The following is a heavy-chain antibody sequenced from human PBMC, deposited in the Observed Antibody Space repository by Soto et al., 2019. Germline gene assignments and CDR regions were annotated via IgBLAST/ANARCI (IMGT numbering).Heavy chain of an antibody. V-gene: IGHV4-31*03. J-gene: IGHJ5*02. CDR1: GGSISSGGYY. CDR2: NYYSGST. Sequence: QVQLQESGPGLVKPSQTLSLTCTVSGGSISSGGYYWSWIRQHPGKGLEWIGYNYYSGSTYYNPSLKNRCTLPVDASKSQFALKLSSATAAHTAGYYCASEARADCWFDPWGQGPLVAVSA. D-gene: IGHD2-21*02. CDR3: ASEARADCWFDP.